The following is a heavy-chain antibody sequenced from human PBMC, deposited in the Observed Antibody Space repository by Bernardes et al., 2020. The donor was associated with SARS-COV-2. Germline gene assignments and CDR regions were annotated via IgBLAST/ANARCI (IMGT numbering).Heavy chain of an antibody. CDR3: AKDLCLGTSCLDAFDI. V-gene: IGHV3-23*01. D-gene: IGHD2-2*01. Sequence: GSLRLSCAASGFTFSSYAMSWVRQAPGKGLEWVSAISGSGGSTYYADSVKGRFTISRDNSKNTLYLQMNSLRAEDTAVYYCAKDLCLGTSCLDAFDIWGQGTMVTVSS. J-gene: IGHJ3*02. CDR1: GFTFSSYA. CDR2: ISGSGGST.